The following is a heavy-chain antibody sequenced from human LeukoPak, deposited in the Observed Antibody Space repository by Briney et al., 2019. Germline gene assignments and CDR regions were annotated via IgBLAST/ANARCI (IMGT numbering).Heavy chain of an antibody. CDR2: IYYSGST. D-gene: IGHD2-15*01. CDR3: SRVDVVGEYYFDY. CDR1: GGSISSGDYY. Sequence: SQTLSLTCTVSGGSISSGDYYWSCIRQPPGKGLEWIGYIYYSGSTYYNPSLKSRVTISVDTSKYQFSLKLSSVTAADTAVYYCSRVDVVGEYYFDYWGQGTLVTVSS. J-gene: IGHJ4*02. V-gene: IGHV4-30-4*01.